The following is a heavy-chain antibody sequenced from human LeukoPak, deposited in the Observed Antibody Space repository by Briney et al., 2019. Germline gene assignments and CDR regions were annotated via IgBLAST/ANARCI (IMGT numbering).Heavy chain of an antibody. V-gene: IGHV3-48*01. Sequence: PGGSLRLSCEASEFTFSSFAMNWVRQAPGKGLEWVSYISGSSGTTYYADSVTGRFTVSRDNAKNSLYLQMNSLRAEDTAVYYCARDFNHYGEVVSRWFDPWGQGTLVIVSS. D-gene: IGHD4-17*01. J-gene: IGHJ5*02. CDR2: ISGSSGTT. CDR1: EFTFSSFA. CDR3: ARDFNHYGEVVSRWFDP.